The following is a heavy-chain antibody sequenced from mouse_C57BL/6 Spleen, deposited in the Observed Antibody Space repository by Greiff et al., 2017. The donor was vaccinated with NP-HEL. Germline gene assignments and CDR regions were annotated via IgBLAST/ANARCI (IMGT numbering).Heavy chain of an antibody. D-gene: IGHD4-1*02. CDR1: GFTFSDYG. CDR3: AQLDFDY. V-gene: IGHV5-17*01. J-gene: IGHJ2*01. Sequence: DVMLVESGGGLVKPGGSLKLSCAASGFTFSDYGMHWVRQAPEKGLEWVAYISSGSSTIYYADTVKGRFTISRDNAKNTLFLQMTSLRSEDTAMYYCAQLDFDYWGQGTTLTVSS. CDR2: ISSGSSTI.